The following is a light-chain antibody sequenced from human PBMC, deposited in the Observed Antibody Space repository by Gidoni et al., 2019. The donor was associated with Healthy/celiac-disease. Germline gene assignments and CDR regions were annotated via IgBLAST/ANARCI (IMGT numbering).Light chain of an antibody. Sequence: EIVLTQSPGTLSLSPGERATLSCRASQSVSSSYLAWYQQKPRTAPRLLIYGASSRATGIPDRFSGSGSGTDFTLTISRLEPEDFAVYYCQKYGSSPYTFGQGTKLEIK. CDR3: QKYGSSPYT. V-gene: IGKV3-20*01. J-gene: IGKJ2*01. CDR2: GAS. CDR1: QSVSSSY.